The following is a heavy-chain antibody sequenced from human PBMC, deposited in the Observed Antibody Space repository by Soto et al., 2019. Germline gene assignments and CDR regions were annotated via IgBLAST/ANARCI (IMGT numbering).Heavy chain of an antibody. CDR3: ARHPGDFRGGYA. J-gene: IGHJ5*02. Sequence: EVQLVQSGAEVKKPGESLKISCKASGYTFNTYWITWVRQMPGKGLEWMGTIYLGDSDTRYNPSFRDQVTISADKSTATAFLQWSSLKASDTALYYCARHPGDFRGGYAWGQGTLVTASS. CDR2: IYLGDSDT. V-gene: IGHV5-51*01. D-gene: IGHD3-3*01. CDR1: GYTFNTYW.